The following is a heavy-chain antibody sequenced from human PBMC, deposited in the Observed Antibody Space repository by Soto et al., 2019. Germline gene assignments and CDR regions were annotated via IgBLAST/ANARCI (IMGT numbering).Heavy chain of an antibody. D-gene: IGHD3-10*01. J-gene: IGHJ6*02. CDR3: AKSEKVLLWFGEDYGMDV. CDR2: ISYDGSNK. V-gene: IGHV3-30*18. CDR1: GFTFSSYG. Sequence: GGSLRLSCAASGFTFSSYGMHWVRQAPGKGLEWVAVISYDGSNKYYADSVKGRFTISRDNSKNTLYLQMNSLRAEDTAVYYCAKSEKVLLWFGEDYGMDVWGQGTTVTVSS.